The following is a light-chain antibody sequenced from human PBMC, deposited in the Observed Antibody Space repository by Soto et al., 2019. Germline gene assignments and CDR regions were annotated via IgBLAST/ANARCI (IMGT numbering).Light chain of an antibody. CDR3: QQSYSTPYT. Sequence: DIQMTQSPSSLSASVGDRVTITCRASQSISSYLNWYQQKPGKAPKLLIYAASSLQSGVPSRFSGSGSGTDFTLTISSLQPEDFATYYCQQSYSTPYTFGQGNKLESK. V-gene: IGKV1-39*01. CDR2: AAS. J-gene: IGKJ2*01. CDR1: QSISSY.